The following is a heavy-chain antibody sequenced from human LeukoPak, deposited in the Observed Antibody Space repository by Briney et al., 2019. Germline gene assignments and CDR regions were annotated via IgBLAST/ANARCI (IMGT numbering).Heavy chain of an antibody. D-gene: IGHD1-14*01. CDR1: GGSISSYY. CDR2: IYYTGAI. Sequence: SETLSLTCAVSGGSISSYYWSWIRQSPGKGLEWIGYIYYTGAIYYNPSLKSRVTISVDTSKNQFSLKLGSLTAADTAVYYCARDRKYYYHMDVWGKGTTVAVSS. V-gene: IGHV4-59*12. J-gene: IGHJ6*03. CDR3: ARDRKYYYHMDV.